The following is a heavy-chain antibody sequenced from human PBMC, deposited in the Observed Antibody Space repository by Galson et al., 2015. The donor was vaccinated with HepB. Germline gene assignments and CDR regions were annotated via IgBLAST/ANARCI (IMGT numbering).Heavy chain of an antibody. V-gene: IGHV3-30*04. CDR2: ISYDGSNK. J-gene: IGHJ4*02. CDR1: GFTFSSYA. CDR3: ATGGYYYGSGSQLPSHYFDY. Sequence: SLRLSCAASGFTFSSYAMHWVRQAPGKGLEWVAVISYDGSNKYYADSVKGRFTISRDNSKNTLYLQMNSLRAEDTAVYYCATGGYYYGSGSQLPSHYFDYWGQGTLVTVSS. D-gene: IGHD3-10*01.